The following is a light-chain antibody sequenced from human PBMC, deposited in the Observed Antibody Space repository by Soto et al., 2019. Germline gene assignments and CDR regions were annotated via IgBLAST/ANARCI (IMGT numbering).Light chain of an antibody. J-gene: IGKJ4*01. CDR1: QGIISW. V-gene: IGKV1-12*01. Sequence: DIQMTQSPSSVSASVGDRVTITCRASQGIISWLAWYQQKPGRAPKLLIYAASSLQGGAPSRFTGSGSGTDFTLTITGLQPDDVATYYCQQANSFPLSFGGGTKVDIK. CDR2: AAS. CDR3: QQANSFPLS.